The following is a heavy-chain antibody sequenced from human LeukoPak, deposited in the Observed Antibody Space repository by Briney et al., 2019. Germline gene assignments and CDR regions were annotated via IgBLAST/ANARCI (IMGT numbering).Heavy chain of an antibody. CDR3: ARDMDTAMVTSAFDI. D-gene: IGHD5-18*01. Sequence: GGSLRLSCAASGFTFSSYGMHWVRQAPGKGLEWVAVIWYDGSNKYYADSVKGRFTISRDNSKNTLYLQMNSLRAEDTAVYYCARDMDTAMVTSAFDIWGQGTMVTVSS. CDR1: GFTFSSYG. V-gene: IGHV3-33*01. J-gene: IGHJ3*02. CDR2: IWYDGSNK.